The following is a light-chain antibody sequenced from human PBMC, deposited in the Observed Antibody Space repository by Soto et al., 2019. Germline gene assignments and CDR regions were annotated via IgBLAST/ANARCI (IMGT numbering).Light chain of an antibody. J-gene: IGLJ3*02. V-gene: IGLV1-44*01. Sequence: QSVLTQPPSASGTPGQRVTISCSGGISNIGSNPVYWHQHLPGTAPKLLIYEVSYRPSGVSVRFSGSKSGNTASLTISGLQAEDEADYYCSSYTTSSSWVFGGGTKLTVL. CDR1: ISNIGSNP. CDR2: EVS. CDR3: SSYTTSSSWV.